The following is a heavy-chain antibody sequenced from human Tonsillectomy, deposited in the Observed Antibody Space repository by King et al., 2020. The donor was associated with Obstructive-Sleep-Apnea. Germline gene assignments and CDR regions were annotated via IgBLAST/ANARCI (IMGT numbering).Heavy chain of an antibody. CDR2: VNDTGGKT. CDR1: GFSFSNYA. J-gene: IGHJ4*02. D-gene: IGHD6-19*01. Sequence: VQLVESGGGLVQPGGSLRLSCAASGFSFSNYAMSWVRQAPGKGLEGVSTVNDTGGKTYYADSVGGRFTISRDNSKNTLDLEMSSLRAEDTAIHYCAQDVSDSSVIFDYWGQGTLVTVSS. V-gene: IGHV3-23*04. CDR3: AQDVSDSSVIFDY.